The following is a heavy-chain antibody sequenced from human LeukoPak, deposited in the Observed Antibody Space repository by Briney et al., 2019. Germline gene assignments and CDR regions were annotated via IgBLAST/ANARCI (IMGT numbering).Heavy chain of an antibody. CDR1: GFTFSSYS. Sequence: PGGSLRLSCAASGFTFSSYSMNWVRQAPGKGLEWVSSISSSSSYIYYADSVKGRFTISRDNSKNTLYLQMNSLRAEDTAVYYCAVPCPHDYWGQGTLVTVSS. CDR3: AVPCPHDY. V-gene: IGHV3-21*04. J-gene: IGHJ4*02. CDR2: ISSSSSYI.